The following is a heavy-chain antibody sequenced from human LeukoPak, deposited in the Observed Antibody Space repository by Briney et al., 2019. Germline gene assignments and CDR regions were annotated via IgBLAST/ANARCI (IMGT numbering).Heavy chain of an antibody. Sequence: SETLSLTCTVSGYSISSGYYWGWIRQPPGKGLEWIGSIYYSGSTNYNPSLKSRVTISVDTSKNQFSLKLSSVTAADTAVYYCARGLSIAARLIFDYWGQGTLVTVSS. CDR1: GYSISSGYY. D-gene: IGHD6-6*01. CDR2: IYYSGST. J-gene: IGHJ4*02. V-gene: IGHV4-38-2*02. CDR3: ARGLSIAARLIFDY.